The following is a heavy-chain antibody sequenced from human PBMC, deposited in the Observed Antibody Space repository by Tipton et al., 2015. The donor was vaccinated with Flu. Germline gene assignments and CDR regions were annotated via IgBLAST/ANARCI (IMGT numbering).Heavy chain of an antibody. CDR3: ARHGPGLGYCSGGSCYEVNY. J-gene: IGHJ4*02. V-gene: IGHV4-38-2*01. CDR2: IYHSGST. CDR1: GYSISSGYY. D-gene: IGHD2-15*01. Sequence: TLSLTCAVSGYSISSGYYWGWIRQPPGKGLEWIGGIYHSGSTYYNPSLKSRVTISVDTSKNQFSLKLSSVTAADTAVYYCARHGPGLGYCSGGSCYEVNYWGQGTLVTVSS.